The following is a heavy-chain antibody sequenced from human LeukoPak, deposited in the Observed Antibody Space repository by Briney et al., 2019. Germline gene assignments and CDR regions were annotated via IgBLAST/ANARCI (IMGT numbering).Heavy chain of an antibody. V-gene: IGHV4-39*01. D-gene: IGHD4-23*01. CDR1: GGSVSSSSYY. CDR3: VTSHGGY. CDR2: MSYSGTS. Sequence: SETLSLTCTVSGGSVSSSSYYWGWVRQPPGKGLEWIGLMSYSGTSAYNPSLESRVTISVDTSKNEFSVKLTSVTAADTAIYYCVTSHGGYWGQGTLVTVSS. J-gene: IGHJ4*02.